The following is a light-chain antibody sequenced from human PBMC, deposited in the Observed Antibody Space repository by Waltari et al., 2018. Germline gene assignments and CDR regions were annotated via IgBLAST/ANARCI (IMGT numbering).Light chain of an antibody. Sequence: QSALTQPASVSGSPGQSITISCTGTSSDVGGYNYVSWYQHHPGKAPKLMIYDVSKRPSGVSNRFSGSKSGNTASLTISGLQAEDEADYYCCSYAGSSTDVFGGGTKLTVL. CDR1: SSDVGGYNY. CDR3: CSYAGSSTDV. V-gene: IGLV2-23*02. J-gene: IGLJ3*02. CDR2: DVS.